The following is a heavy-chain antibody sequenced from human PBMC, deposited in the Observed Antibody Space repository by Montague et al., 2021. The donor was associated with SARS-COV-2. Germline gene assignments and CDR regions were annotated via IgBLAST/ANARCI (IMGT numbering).Heavy chain of an antibody. Sequence: SETLSLTCTVSGGSITNNIDYWAWIRQPPGKGLEWIGSIYYTGDTYYXXXLKSRVTISVVTSKNHFTLKLRSVTAAETAVYYCARLKRYFDSSGSPSAFDFWGQGTTVTVSS. CDR2: IYYTGDT. CDR3: ARLKRYFDSSGSPSAFDF. J-gene: IGHJ3*01. D-gene: IGHD3-22*01. V-gene: IGHV4-39*02. CDR1: GGSITNNIDY.